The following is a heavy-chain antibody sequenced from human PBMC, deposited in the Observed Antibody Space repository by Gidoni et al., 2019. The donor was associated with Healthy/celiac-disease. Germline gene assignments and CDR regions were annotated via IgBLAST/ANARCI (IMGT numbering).Heavy chain of an antibody. CDR2: INAGNGNT. J-gene: IGHJ4*02. V-gene: IGHV1-3*01. D-gene: IGHD1-26*01. CDR1: GSTFTSYA. CDR3: ASQSVDEVGGYDY. Sequence: QVHLLQSGAAVKKPGASVKVSCKSSGSTFTSYAMHWVRQAPGQRLEWMGWINAGNGNTKYSQKFQGRVTITRDTSASTAYMELSSLRSEDTAVYYCASQSVDEVGGYDYWGQGTLVTVSS.